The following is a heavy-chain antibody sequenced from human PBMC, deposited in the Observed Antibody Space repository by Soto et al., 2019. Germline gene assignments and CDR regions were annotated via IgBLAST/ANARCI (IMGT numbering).Heavy chain of an antibody. CDR3: TRRGRQSANWFDP. J-gene: IGHJ5*02. CDR1: GGTFNSYS. Sequence: QVQLVQSGAEVKTPGSSVKVSCKASGGTFNSYSIDWVRQAPGQGFEWMGGIIPMSGRPNYAQRFQGRVTFMADKSTNTVYMEVNSLTHEETAVYYCTRRGRQSANWFDPWGQGTLVTVSS. CDR2: IIPMSGRP. V-gene: IGHV1-69*06.